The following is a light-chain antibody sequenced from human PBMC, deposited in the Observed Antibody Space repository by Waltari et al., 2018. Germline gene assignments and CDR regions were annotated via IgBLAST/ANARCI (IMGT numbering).Light chain of an antibody. J-gene: IGKJ2*01. Sequence: DIQMTQSPSTLPASVGYRVTITCRASQSILTWLAWYQHKPGKAPNLLIYKASNLQSGVPSRFSGSGSGTEFTLTISGLQPDDFATYYCQQYSSHYTFGQGTKLEIK. CDR2: KAS. CDR3: QQYSSHYT. V-gene: IGKV1-5*03. CDR1: QSILTW.